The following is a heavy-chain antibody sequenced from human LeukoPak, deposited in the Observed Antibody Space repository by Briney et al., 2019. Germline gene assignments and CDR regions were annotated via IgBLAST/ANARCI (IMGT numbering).Heavy chain of an antibody. CDR2: IYYSGST. CDR3: ASTYYDFWSGSFDY. CDR1: GDSVNDYY. D-gene: IGHD3-3*01. J-gene: IGHJ4*02. Sequence: SETLSLTCTVSGDSVNDYYWNWIRQPPGKGLEWIGYIYYSGSTDYNPSLKSRVTMSVDTSKNQFSLKLNSVTAADTAVYYCASTYYDFWSGSFDYWGQGTLVTVSS. V-gene: IGHV4-59*02.